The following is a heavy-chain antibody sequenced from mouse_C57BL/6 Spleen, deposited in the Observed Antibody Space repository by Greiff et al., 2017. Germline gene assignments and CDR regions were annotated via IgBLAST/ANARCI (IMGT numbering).Heavy chain of an antibody. V-gene: IGHV1-53*01. J-gene: IGHJ4*01. D-gene: IGHD1-1*01. CDR1: GYTFTSYW. Sequence: VQLQQSGTELVKPGASVKLSCKASGYTFTSYWMHWVKQRPGQGLEWIGNINPSNGGTNYNEKFKSKATLTVDKSSSTAYMQLSSLTSEDSAVYYCAREGSRGSSYLYAMDYWGQGTSVTVSS. CDR3: AREGSRGSSYLYAMDY. CDR2: INPSNGGT.